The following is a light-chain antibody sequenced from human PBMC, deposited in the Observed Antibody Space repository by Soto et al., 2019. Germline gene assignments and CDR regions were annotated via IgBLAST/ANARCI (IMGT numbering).Light chain of an antibody. V-gene: IGLV4-69*01. CDR1: SGHSSYA. CDR3: QTWGTGIQV. J-gene: IGLJ2*01. CDR2: LNSDGTH. Sequence: QPVLTQSPSASASPGASVKLTCTLSSGHSSYAIAWHQQQPEKGPRYLMKLNSDGTHSKGDGIPDRFSGSSSGAERYLTISRLQSEDEADYYCQTWGTGIQVFGGGTKLTVL.